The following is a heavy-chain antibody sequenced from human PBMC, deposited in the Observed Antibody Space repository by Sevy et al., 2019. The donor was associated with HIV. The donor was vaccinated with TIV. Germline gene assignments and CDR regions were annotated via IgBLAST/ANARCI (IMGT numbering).Heavy chain of an antibody. CDR1: GFTFSSYA. J-gene: IGHJ4*02. D-gene: IGHD6-13*01. Sequence: GGSLRLSCSASGFTFSSYAMHWVRQAPGKGLEYVSAISSNGGSTYYADSVKGRLTISRDNSKNTLYLQMSSLRAEDTAVYYCVKGGAAAGSYLGQGTLVTVSS. CDR2: ISSNGGST. CDR3: VKGGAAAGSY. V-gene: IGHV3-64D*06.